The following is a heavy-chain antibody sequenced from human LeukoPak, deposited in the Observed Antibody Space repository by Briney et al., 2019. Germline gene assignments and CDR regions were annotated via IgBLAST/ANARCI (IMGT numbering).Heavy chain of an antibody. CDR3: ARDWDIDPIPIFQH. D-gene: IGHD1-26*01. CDR1: GFTVSSNY. CDR2: IYSGGST. V-gene: IGHV3-66*01. J-gene: IGHJ1*01. Sequence: GGSLRLSCAASGFTVSSNYMSWVRQAPGKGLEWVSVIYSGGSTYYADSVKGRFTISRDNSKNTLYLQMNSLRAEDTAVYYCARDWDIDPIPIFQHWGQGTLVTVSS.